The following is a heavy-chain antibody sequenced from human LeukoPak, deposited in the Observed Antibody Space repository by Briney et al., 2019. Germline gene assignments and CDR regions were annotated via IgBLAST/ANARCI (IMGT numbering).Heavy chain of an antibody. V-gene: IGHV3-21*04. CDR3: AKDPFFDY. CDR1: GFTFSSYS. J-gene: IGHJ4*02. Sequence: PGGSLRLSCAASGFTFSSYSMNWVRQAPGKGLEWVSSISSSSSYIYYADSVKGRFTISRDNSKNTLYLQMNSLRAEDTAIYYCAKDPFFDYWGQGTLVTVS. CDR2: ISSSSSYI.